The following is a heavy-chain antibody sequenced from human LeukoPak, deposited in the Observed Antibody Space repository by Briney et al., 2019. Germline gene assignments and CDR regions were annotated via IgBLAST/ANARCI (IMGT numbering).Heavy chain of an antibody. V-gene: IGHV3-23*01. Sequence: EGSLRLSCAASGFTFSSFAMSWVRQAPGKGLEWVSTISSSGSGTYYADSVKGRFTISRDNSKNTLCLQMNSLRAEDTAVYYCAKVRRDGYSRYFDYWGQGTLVTVSS. CDR1: GFTFSSFA. D-gene: IGHD5-24*01. CDR3: AKVRRDGYSRYFDY. J-gene: IGHJ4*02. CDR2: ISSSGSGT.